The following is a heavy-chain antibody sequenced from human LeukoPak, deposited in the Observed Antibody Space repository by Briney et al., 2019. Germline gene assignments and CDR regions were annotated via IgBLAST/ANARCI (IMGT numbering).Heavy chain of an antibody. D-gene: IGHD4-23*01. CDR3: ARDRYYGGNSWFDS. CDR1: GYTFTGYY. V-gene: IGHV1-2*02. Sequence: ASVKVSCKASGYTFTGYYMHWVRQAPGQGLEWMGWINPNSGGTNYAQKFQGRVTMTRDTSISTAYMELSRLRSDDTAVYYCARDRYYGGNSWFDSWGQGTLVTVSS. J-gene: IGHJ5*01. CDR2: INPNSGGT.